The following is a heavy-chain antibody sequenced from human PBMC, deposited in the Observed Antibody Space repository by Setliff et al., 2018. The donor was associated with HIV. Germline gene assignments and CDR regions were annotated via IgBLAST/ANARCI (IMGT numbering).Heavy chain of an antibody. Sequence: SETLSLTCTVSGGSFTSRSYYWGWIRQPPGKGLEWIGSIYHTGSTYYNPSLKSRVTVSVDTSKNQFSLKVRSVTAADAAVYHCARRVILSYGYYFDYWGQGTLVTVSS. V-gene: IGHV4-39*01. J-gene: IGHJ4*02. CDR1: GGSFTSRSYY. CDR3: ARRVILSYGYYFDY. CDR2: IYHTGST. D-gene: IGHD3-16*02.